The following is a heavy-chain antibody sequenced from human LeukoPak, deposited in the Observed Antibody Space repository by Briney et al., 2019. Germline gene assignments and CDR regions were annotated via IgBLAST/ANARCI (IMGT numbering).Heavy chain of an antibody. CDR1: GFTFDDYA. CDR2: ISWNSGSI. D-gene: IGHD4-23*01. Sequence: GGPLRLSCAASGFTFDDYAMHWVRQAPGKGLEWVSGISWNSGSIGYADSVKGRFTISRDNAKNSLYLQMNSLRAEDTALYYCAKDPTDYGGNSPSFDYWGQGTLVTVSS. CDR3: AKDPTDYGGNSPSFDY. J-gene: IGHJ4*02. V-gene: IGHV3-9*01.